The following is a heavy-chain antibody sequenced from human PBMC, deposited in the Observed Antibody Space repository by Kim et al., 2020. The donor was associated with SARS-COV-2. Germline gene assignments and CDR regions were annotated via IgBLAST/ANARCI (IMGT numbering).Heavy chain of an antibody. Sequence: NGNTNYAQKLQGRVTMTTDTSTSTAYMELRSLRSDDTAVYYCAREPSCDYWGQGTLVTVSS. J-gene: IGHJ4*02. CDR2: NGNT. V-gene: IGHV1-18*01. CDR3: AREPSCDY.